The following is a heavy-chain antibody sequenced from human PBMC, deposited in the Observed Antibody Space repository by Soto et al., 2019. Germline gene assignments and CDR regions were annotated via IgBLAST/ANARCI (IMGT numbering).Heavy chain of an antibody. CDR1: GFTFGDYA. J-gene: IGHJ5*02. V-gene: IGHV3-49*03. Sequence: GGSLRLSCTASGFTFGDYAMSWFRQAPGKGLEWVGFIRSKAYGGTTEYAASVKGRFTISRDDSKSIAYLQMNSLKTEDTAVYYCTRAPLPTLWFGELLGVDWFDPWGQGTLVTVSS. D-gene: IGHD3-10*01. CDR3: TRAPLPTLWFGELLGVDWFDP. CDR2: IRSKAYGGTT.